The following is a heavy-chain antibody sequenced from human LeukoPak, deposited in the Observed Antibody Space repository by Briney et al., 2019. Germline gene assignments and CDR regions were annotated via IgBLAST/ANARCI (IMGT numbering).Heavy chain of an antibody. Sequence: GGSLRLSCEASGFTFSNYAMSWIRQAPGKGLECVSPISGSGGSTYYRDSVKGRFTVSRDNSKNTLYLQMNSLRAEDTAVYYCAKSPAGSSWPSIDYWGQGTLVTVSS. D-gene: IGHD6-13*01. CDR1: GFTFSNYA. J-gene: IGHJ4*02. CDR3: AKSPAGSSWPSIDY. V-gene: IGHV3-23*01. CDR2: ISGSGGST.